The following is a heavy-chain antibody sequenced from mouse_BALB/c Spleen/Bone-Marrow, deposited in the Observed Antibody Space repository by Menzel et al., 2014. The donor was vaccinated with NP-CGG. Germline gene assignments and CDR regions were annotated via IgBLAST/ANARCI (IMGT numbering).Heavy chain of an antibody. Sequence: QVQLKESGPGLVAPSQSLSITCTVSGFSLTGYGVSWVRQPPGKGLEWLGIIWGDGSTDYNSALKFRLSISKDNSKSQVLLKMNSLQTDDTTRYYCASSTMSTSGFAYWGQGTLVTVSA. CDR3: ASSTMSTSGFAY. CDR2: IWGDGST. V-gene: IGHV2-6-7*01. J-gene: IGHJ3*01. D-gene: IGHD2-4*01. CDR1: GFSLTGYG.